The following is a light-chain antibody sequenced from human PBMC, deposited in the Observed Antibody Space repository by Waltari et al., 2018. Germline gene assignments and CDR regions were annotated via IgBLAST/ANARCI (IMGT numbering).Light chain of an antibody. CDR1: RSLVYSDGNSY. Sequence: DVVMTQSPLSLPVTLGQAASISCSSSRSLVYSDGNSYLNWFHQRPGQSPRRLIYKVSNRDSWVPDRFSGSGSGTNFTLKISRVEAEDVGVYYCMQGTYWRTFGQGTKVEIK. J-gene: IGKJ1*01. CDR3: MQGTYWRT. CDR2: KVS. V-gene: IGKV2-30*01.